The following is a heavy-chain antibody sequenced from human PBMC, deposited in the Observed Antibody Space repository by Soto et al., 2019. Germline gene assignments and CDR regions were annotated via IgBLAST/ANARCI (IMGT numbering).Heavy chain of an antibody. Sequence: PGGSLRLSCVASGFTSSDFVMHWVRQGPGKGLEWVGVIWYDGGDKYYGDCVKGRFTISRDNSKNPVYLQMNSLRAEDTVVYYCVSGSFCPPTTCYNLALFAPRGQRNLVNVSS. CDR1: GFTSSDFV. D-gene: IGHD2-2*02. CDR2: IWYDGGDK. V-gene: IGHV3-33*03. J-gene: IGHJ5*02. CDR3: VSGSFCPPTTCYNLALFAP.